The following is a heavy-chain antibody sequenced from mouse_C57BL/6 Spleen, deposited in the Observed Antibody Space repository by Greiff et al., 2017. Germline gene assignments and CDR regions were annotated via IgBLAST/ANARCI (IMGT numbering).Heavy chain of an antibody. J-gene: IGHJ4*01. CDR2: IRNKANGYTT. CDR3: ARSSLRRAMDY. V-gene: IGHV7-3*01. Sequence: EVKLVESGGGLVQPGGSLSLSCAASGFTFTDYYMSWVRPPPGKALEWLGFIRNKANGYTTEYSASVKGRFTISRDNSQSILYLQMNALRAEDSATYYCARSSLRRAMDYWGQGTSGTVSS. D-gene: IGHD1-2*01. CDR1: GFTFTDYY.